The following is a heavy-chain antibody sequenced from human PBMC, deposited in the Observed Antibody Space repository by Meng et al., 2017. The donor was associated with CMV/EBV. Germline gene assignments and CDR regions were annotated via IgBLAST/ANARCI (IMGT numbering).Heavy chain of an antibody. J-gene: IGHJ3*02. CDR2: IIPILGIA. CDR3: ARLLTIAAAGRNAFDI. Sequence: SVTVSCKASGGTFSRYTISWVRQAPGQGLEWMGRIIPILGIANYAQKFQGRVTITADKSTSTAYMELSSLRSEDTAVYYCARLLTIAAAGRNAFDIWGLGTMVTVSS. V-gene: IGHV1-69*02. D-gene: IGHD6-13*01. CDR1: GGTFSRYT.